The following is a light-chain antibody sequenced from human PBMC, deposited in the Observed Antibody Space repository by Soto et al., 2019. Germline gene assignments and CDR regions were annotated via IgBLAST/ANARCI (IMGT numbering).Light chain of an antibody. CDR2: GAS. CDR3: QEYGNPPPYT. V-gene: IGKV3-20*01. Sequence: EIVLTQSPGTLSLSPGDRATLSCRASQSLSNNYLAWYQQKPGQAPRLLIYGASSRATGIPDRFRGSGSGTDFTLDISRLAPEDFAVYYCQEYGNPPPYTFGQGTKLEIK. J-gene: IGKJ2*01. CDR1: QSLSNNY.